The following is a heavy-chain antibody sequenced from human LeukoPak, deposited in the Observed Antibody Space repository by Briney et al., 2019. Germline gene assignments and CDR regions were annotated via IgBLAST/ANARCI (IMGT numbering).Heavy chain of an antibody. Sequence: SETLSLTCGVSGYSISSGYYWGWIRQPPGKGLEWIASIYHSGTTYFNPSLKSRVTISVDTSKNQFSLKLSSVTAADTAVYYCARRRDGYNWYYFDYWGQGTLVTVSS. V-gene: IGHV4-38-2*01. D-gene: IGHD5-24*01. CDR2: IYHSGTT. CDR3: ARRRDGYNWYYFDY. CDR1: GYSISSGYY. J-gene: IGHJ4*02.